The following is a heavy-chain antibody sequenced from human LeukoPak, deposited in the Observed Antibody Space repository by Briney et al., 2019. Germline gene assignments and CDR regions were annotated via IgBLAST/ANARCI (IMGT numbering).Heavy chain of an antibody. CDR3: ARAPYYDILTHDAFDI. V-gene: IGHV4-30-4*01. Sequence: SQTLSLTCTVSGGSISSGDYYWSWIRQPPGKGLEWIGYIYYSGSTYYNPSLKSRVTISVDTSKNQFSLKLSSVTAADTVVYYCARAPYYDILTHDAFDIWGQGTMVTVSS. CDR1: GGSISSGDYY. J-gene: IGHJ3*02. D-gene: IGHD3-9*01. CDR2: IYYSGST.